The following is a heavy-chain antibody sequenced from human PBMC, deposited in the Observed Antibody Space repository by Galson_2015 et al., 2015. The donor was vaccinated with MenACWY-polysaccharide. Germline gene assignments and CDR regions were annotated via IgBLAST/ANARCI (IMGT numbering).Heavy chain of an antibody. CDR3: AKRPIRASGGGLDV. J-gene: IGHJ6*02. CDR1: GGSISSRYW. V-gene: IGHV4-4*02. Sequence: ETLSLTCAVSGGSISSRYWWTWVRQPPGKGLEWIGEIYHDGRTAYIPSLTSRITVSLDKAKNQVSLRLISVTAADTAVYYCAKRPIRASGGGLDVWGQGTTVTVS. D-gene: IGHD3-10*01. CDR2: IYHDGRT.